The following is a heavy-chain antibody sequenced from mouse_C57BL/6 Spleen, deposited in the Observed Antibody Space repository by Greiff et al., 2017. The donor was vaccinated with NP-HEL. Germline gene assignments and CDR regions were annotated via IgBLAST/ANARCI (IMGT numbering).Heavy chain of an antibody. J-gene: IGHJ2*01. Sequence: QVQLKQSGAELVRPGASVTLSCKASGYTFTDYEMHWVKQTPVHGLEWIGAIDPETGGTAYNQKFKGKAILTADKSSSTAYMELRSLTSEDSAVYYCTRSIYYYGSSYDDYFDYWGQGTTLTVSS. CDR2: IDPETGGT. V-gene: IGHV1-15*01. CDR1: GYTFTDYE. D-gene: IGHD1-1*01. CDR3: TRSIYYYGSSYDDYFDY.